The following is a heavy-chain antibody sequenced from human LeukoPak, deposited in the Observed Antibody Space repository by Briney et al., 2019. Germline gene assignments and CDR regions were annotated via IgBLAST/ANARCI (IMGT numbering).Heavy chain of an antibody. CDR2: ISAYNGNT. CDR3: ASWARDYYDSSGYLATV. J-gene: IGHJ4*02. Sequence: GASVKVSCKASGYTFTSYGISWVRQAPGQGLEWMGWISAYNGNTNYAQKLQGRVTMTTDTSTSTAYMELRSLRSDDTAVYYCASWARDYYDSSGYLATVWGQGALVAVSS. V-gene: IGHV1-18*01. CDR1: GYTFTSYG. D-gene: IGHD3-22*01.